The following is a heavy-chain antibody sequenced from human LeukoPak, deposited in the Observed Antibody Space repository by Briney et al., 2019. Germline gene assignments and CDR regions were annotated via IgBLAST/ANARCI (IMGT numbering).Heavy chain of an antibody. CDR2: ISAYNGNT. V-gene: IGHV1-18*01. J-gene: IGHJ6*02. CDR3: AREVAWGYDSNYGMDV. Sequence: GASVKVSCKASGYTFTSYGISWVRQAPGQGLEWMGWISAYNGNTNYAQKLQGRVTMTTDTSTSTAYMELRSLRSDDTAVYYCAREVAWGYDSNYGMDVWGQGTTVTVSS. CDR1: GYTFTSYG. D-gene: IGHD5-12*01.